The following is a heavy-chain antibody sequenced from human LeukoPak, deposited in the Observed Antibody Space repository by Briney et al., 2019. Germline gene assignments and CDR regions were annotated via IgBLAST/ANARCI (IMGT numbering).Heavy chain of an antibody. D-gene: IGHD2-2*01. CDR3: ARDVACSSTSCYSPANWYFDL. V-gene: IGHV1-18*01. CDR2: ISAYNGNT. J-gene: IGHJ2*01. CDR1: GYTFTSYG. Sequence: ASVKVSCKASGYTFTSYGISWVRQAPGQGLEWMGWISAYNGNTNYAQKPQGRVTMTTDTSTSTAYMELRSLRSDDTAVYYCARDVACSSTSCYSPANWYFDLWGRGTLVTVSS.